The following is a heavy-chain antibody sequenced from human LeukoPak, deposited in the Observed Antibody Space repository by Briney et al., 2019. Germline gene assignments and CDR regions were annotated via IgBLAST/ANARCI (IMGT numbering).Heavy chain of an antibody. CDR3: ARDDCSSASCYRIDY. D-gene: IGHD2-2*01. CDR2: ISSSSTDI. Sequence: GGSLRLSCAASGFTFNSHTMNWVRQAPGKGLEWVSSISSSSTDIYHADSVKGRFTISRDNAKDSLYLQMNSLRAEDTAVYYCARDDCSSASCYRIDYWGQGTLVTVSS. J-gene: IGHJ4*02. CDR1: GFTFNSHT. V-gene: IGHV3-21*01.